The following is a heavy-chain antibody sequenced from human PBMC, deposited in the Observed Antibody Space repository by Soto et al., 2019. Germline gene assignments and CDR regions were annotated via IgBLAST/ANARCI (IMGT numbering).Heavy chain of an antibody. V-gene: IGHV3-15*07. Sequence: EVQLVESGGGLVKPGGSLRLSCGAFGFTFSHAWMNWVRQAPGKGLEWVGRIKSKIDGGTSDYAAPVKGRFSISRDDSKDTLFLQMNSLKTEDTAVYFCATMGHCSNGVCSYYYYGMDVWGLGTTVTVSS. CDR1: GFTFSHAW. D-gene: IGHD2-8*01. J-gene: IGHJ6*02. CDR3: ATMGHCSNGVCSYYYYGMDV. CDR2: IKSKIDGGTS.